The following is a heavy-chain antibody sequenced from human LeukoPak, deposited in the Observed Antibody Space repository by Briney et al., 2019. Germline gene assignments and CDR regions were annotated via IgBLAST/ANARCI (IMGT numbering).Heavy chain of an antibody. J-gene: IGHJ4*02. D-gene: IGHD6-19*01. V-gene: IGHV3-11*06. CDR3: ARVKGPKRSAGDY. CDR2: ISSSSSYT. Sequence: GGSLRLSCAASGFTFSDYYMSWIRQAPGKGLEWVSYISSSSSYTNYADSVKGRFTISRDNAKSSLYLQMNSLRAEDTAVYYCARVKGPKRSAGDYWGQGTLVTVSS. CDR1: GFTFSDYY.